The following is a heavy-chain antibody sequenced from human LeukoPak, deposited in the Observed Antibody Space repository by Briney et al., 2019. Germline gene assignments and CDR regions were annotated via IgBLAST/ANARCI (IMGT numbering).Heavy chain of an antibody. J-gene: IGHJ3*02. Sequence: SETLSLTCTVSGYSISSGYYWGWIRQPPGKGLEWTGSIDHSGSTYYNPSLKSRVTISVDTSKNQFSLKLSSVTAADTAVYYCAKSNGYGLVDIWGQGTMVTVSS. V-gene: IGHV4-38-2*02. CDR2: IDHSGST. CDR1: GYSISSGYY. D-gene: IGHD3-10*01. CDR3: AKSNGYGLVDI.